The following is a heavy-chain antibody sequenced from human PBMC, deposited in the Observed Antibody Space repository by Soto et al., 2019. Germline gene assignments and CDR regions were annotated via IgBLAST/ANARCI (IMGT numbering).Heavy chain of an antibody. CDR3: GAVPT. J-gene: IGHJ1*01. CDR2: IIPIFHTT. V-gene: IGHV1-69*13. CDR1: GGSFSGQA. D-gene: IGHD6-6*01. Sequence: ASVKVSCKASGGSFSGQAVSWVRQAPGRGLEWMGGIIPIFHTTNYARKFQGRLTITADESTSTASMELTSLTSADTAVYYCGAVPTGGKGPKFTVP.